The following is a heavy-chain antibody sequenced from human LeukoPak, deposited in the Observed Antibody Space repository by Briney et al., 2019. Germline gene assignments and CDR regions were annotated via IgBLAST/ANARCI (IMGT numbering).Heavy chain of an antibody. J-gene: IGHJ4*02. CDR3: AREIDSSGDY. V-gene: IGHV3-74*01. Sequence: SGGSLRLSCAASGFTFSSYWMHWVRQAPGKGLVWVSRISSDGSSTSYADSVKGRFTISRDNAKNTLYLQMNSLRAEDTAVYYCAREIDSSGDYWGQGTLVTVSS. CDR1: GFTFSSYW. CDR2: ISSDGSST. D-gene: IGHD6-19*01.